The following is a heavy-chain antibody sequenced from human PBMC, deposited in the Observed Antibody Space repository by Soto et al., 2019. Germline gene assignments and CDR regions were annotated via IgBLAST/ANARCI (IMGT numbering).Heavy chain of an antibody. V-gene: IGHV4-39*01. CDR3: ARIGNCNNVVCRGVNAFDI. CDR1: GDSISSSSYY. J-gene: IGHJ3*02. CDR2: IYYSGST. D-gene: IGHD2-8*01. Sequence: QLQLQESGPGLVKPSETLSLTCTVSGDSISSSSYYWAWIRQPPGKGLEWIGSIYYSGSTFYNPSPNSRVTISMDTSKNQFSLKLSSLTATDTAVHYCARIGNCNNVVCRGVNAFDIWGQGTMVTVSS.